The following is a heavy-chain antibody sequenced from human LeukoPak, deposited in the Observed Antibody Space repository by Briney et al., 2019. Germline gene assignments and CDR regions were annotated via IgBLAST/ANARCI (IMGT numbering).Heavy chain of an antibody. Sequence: SETLSLTCTVSGGSISSGDYYWRWIRQPPGKGLEWIGYIYYSGSTYYNPSLKSRVTISVDTSKNQFSLKLSSVTAADTAVYYCARGSRITMIVDWFDPWGQGTLVTVSS. CDR1: GGSISSGDYY. D-gene: IGHD3-22*01. J-gene: IGHJ5*02. V-gene: IGHV4-30-4*01. CDR3: ARGSRITMIVDWFDP. CDR2: IYYSGST.